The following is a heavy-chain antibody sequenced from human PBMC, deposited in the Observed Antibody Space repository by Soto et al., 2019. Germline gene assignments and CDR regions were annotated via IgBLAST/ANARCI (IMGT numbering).Heavy chain of an antibody. CDR1: GLSFSNYA. J-gene: IGHJ4*02. V-gene: IGHV3-64*01. D-gene: IGHD2-2*01. Sequence: GVSLRRSCLASGLSFSNYAMHWVRQAPGKGLEFVSAVSNNGGRTYSANSVKGRFTISRDNSKKKLYLKMGSMRTDDMAGYYCGRGGPYQLLSAFDYWGQGTLVTVSA. CDR2: VSNNGGRT. CDR3: GRGGPYQLLSAFDY.